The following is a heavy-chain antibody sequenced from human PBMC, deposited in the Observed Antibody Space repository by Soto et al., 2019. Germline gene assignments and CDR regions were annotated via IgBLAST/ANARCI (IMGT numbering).Heavy chain of an antibody. CDR2: IKQDGNEK. J-gene: IGHJ6*02. CDR3: ARDCSSSNCYRVARMDV. V-gene: IGHV3-7*01. D-gene: IGHD2-2*02. Sequence: GGSLRLSCAASGFTFSSYWMSWVRQAPGKGLEWVANIKQDGNEKYYVDSVKGRFTISRDNAKNSPFLQMNSLRAEDTAVYYCARDCSSSNCYRVARMDVWGQGTTVTVSS. CDR1: GFTFSSYW.